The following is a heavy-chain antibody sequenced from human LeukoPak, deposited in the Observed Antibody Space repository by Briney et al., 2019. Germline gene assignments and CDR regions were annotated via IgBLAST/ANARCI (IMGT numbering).Heavy chain of an antibody. J-gene: IGHJ4*02. Sequence: ASVKVSCKASGYIFTGYYMHWVRQAPGQGLEWMGWINPNSGDTNYAQKFQGRVTTTRDTSISTAYMELSRLRSDDTAVYYCARVRYRLAETYIDSWGQGTLVTVSS. V-gene: IGHV1-2*02. CDR1: GYIFTGYY. CDR3: ARVRYRLAETYIDS. CDR2: INPNSGDT. D-gene: IGHD3-16*01.